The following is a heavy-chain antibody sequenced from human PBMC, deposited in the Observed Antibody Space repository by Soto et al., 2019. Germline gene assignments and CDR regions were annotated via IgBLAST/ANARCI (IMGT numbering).Heavy chain of an antibody. CDR1: GASISSAAYY. J-gene: IGHJ4*01. Sequence: SETLSLTCTVSGASISSAAYYFNCIGQRPWEGLEWIGFISYSGNTYHSPSLKSRLVLSVDTSKNQFSLELDFVTAADTAVYYCARGPSPFWSSYRFAYFDSWGHGIPVTVSS. CDR3: ARGPSPFWSSYRFAYFDS. CDR2: ISYSGNT. V-gene: IGHV4-31*03. D-gene: IGHD3-3*01.